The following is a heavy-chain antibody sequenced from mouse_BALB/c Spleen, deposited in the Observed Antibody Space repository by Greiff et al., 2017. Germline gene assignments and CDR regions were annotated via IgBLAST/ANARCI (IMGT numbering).Heavy chain of an antibody. D-gene: IGHD2-3*01. CDR1: GFAFSSYD. Sequence: EVKLVESGGGLVKPGGSLKLSCAASGFAFSSYDMSWVRQTPEKRLEWVAYISSGSSTIYYADTVKGRFTISRDNPKNTLFLQMTSLRSEDTAMYYCARWFYAMDYWGQGTSVTVSS. J-gene: IGHJ4*01. CDR3: ARWFYAMDY. CDR2: ISSGSSTI. V-gene: IGHV5-12-1*01.